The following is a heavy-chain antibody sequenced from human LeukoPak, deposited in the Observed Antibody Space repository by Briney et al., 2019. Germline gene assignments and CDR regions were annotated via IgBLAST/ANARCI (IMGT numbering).Heavy chain of an antibody. CDR3: ARGRKYYYGSGSYYTLDAFDI. CDR2: INHSGST. CDR1: GGSFSGYY. V-gene: IGHV4-34*01. D-gene: IGHD3-10*01. J-gene: IGHJ3*02. Sequence: KPSETLSLTCAVYGGSFSGYYWSWIRQPPGKGLEWIGEINHSGSTNYNPSLKSRVTISVGTSKNQFSLKLNSVTAADTAVYYCARGRKYYYGSGSYYTLDAFDIWGQGTMVTVSS.